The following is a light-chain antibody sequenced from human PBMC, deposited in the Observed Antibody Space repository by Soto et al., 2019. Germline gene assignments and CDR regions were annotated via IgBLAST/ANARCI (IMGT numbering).Light chain of an antibody. Sequence: QSALTQPASVSGSPGQSITISCTGTSSDIGAYNFVSWYQQQPGKAPKLMLYDVNIRPSGVSHRFSGSKSGNTASLTISGLQAEYDDDYYCTSWTTSTTMIFGGGTKVTVL. V-gene: IGLV2-14*03. CDR1: SSDIGAYNF. CDR2: DVN. CDR3: TSWTTSTTMI. J-gene: IGLJ2*01.